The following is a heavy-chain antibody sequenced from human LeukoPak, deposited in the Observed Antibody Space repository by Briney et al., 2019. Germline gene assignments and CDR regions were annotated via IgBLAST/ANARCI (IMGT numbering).Heavy chain of an antibody. V-gene: IGHV4-30-2*01. CDR1: GGSISRGGYY. Sequence: SETLSLTCTVSGGSISRGGYYWSWIRQPPGKGLEWIGYIYHSGSTYYNPSLKSRVTISVDRSKNQFSLKLSSVTAADTAVYYCARVGDPDSPRAYAFDIWGQGTMVTVSS. CDR3: ARVGDPDSPRAYAFDI. D-gene: IGHD3-16*01. J-gene: IGHJ3*02. CDR2: IYHSGST.